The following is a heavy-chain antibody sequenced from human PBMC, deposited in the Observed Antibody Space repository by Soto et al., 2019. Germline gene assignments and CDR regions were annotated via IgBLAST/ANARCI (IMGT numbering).Heavy chain of an antibody. CDR1: GGSISSYY. V-gene: IGHV4-59*08. D-gene: IGHD1-7*01. CDR2: IYYSGST. Sequence: PSETLSLTCTVSGGSISSYYWSWIRQPPGKGLEWIGYIYYSGSTNYNPSLKSRVTISVDTSKNQFSLKLSSVTAADTAVYYCARQFWNYPGPFDYWGQGTLVTVSS. CDR3: ARQFWNYPGPFDY. J-gene: IGHJ4*02.